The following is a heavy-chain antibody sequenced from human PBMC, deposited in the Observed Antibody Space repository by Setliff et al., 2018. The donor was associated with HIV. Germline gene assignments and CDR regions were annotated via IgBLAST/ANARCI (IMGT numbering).Heavy chain of an antibody. J-gene: IGHJ4*02. Sequence: SETLSLTCTVSTDSFSNRGFYWGWVRQPPGRGLEWIGSFYYSGSTYYNPSLKSRVTISVDTSKNQLSLKLTSMTAADTAVYYCARSQPDTIFGVVVFDSWGQGTLVTVSS. CDR2: FYYSGST. CDR1: TDSFSNRGFY. V-gene: IGHV4-39*01. D-gene: IGHD3-3*01. CDR3: ARSQPDTIFGVVVFDS.